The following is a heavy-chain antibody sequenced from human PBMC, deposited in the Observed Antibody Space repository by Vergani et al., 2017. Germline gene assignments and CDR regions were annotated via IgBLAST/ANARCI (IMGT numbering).Heavy chain of an antibody. D-gene: IGHD4-17*01. V-gene: IGHV4-34*01. CDR1: GGSFSGYY. CDR3: ARDGDGGLDY. Sequence: QVQLQQWGAGLLKPSETLSLTCAVYGGSFSGYYWSWIRQPPGKGLEWIGEINHSGSTNYNPSLKSRVTISVDTSKNQFSLKLGSVTAADTAVYYCARDGDGGLDYWGQGTLVTVSS. J-gene: IGHJ4*02. CDR2: INHSGST.